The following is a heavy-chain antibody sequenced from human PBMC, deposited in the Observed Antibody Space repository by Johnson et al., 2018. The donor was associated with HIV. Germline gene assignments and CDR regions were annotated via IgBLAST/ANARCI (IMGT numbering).Heavy chain of an antibody. CDR2: LSYDGSTK. Sequence: QVQLVESGGGVVQPGRSLGLSCAASGFSFSSYAMHWVRQAPGKGLEWVASLSYDGSTKDYADSVKGRFTISRDNSKNTLYLQMNSLGAEDTAVYYWAKTEDRGYRMETGAFDIWGQGTMVTVSS. CDR3: AKTEDRGYRMETGAFDI. D-gene: IGHD5-18*01. CDR1: GFSFSSYA. J-gene: IGHJ3*02. V-gene: IGHV3-30*04.